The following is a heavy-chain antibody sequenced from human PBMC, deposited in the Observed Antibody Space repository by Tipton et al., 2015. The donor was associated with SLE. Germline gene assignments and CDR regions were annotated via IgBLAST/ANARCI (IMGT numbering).Heavy chain of an antibody. CDR1: GGSIRSRSYC. CDR2: IFYTGTT. Sequence: TLSLTCTVSGGSIRSRSYCWGWIRQPPGEGLEWIGSIFYTGTTHYNPSLKSRVTISVDTSKNQFSLKLTSVTAADTAVYYCARDLTTYSFYIWGQGTMVTVSS. D-gene: IGHD1-14*01. CDR3: ARDLTTYSFYI. V-gene: IGHV4-39*07. J-gene: IGHJ3*02.